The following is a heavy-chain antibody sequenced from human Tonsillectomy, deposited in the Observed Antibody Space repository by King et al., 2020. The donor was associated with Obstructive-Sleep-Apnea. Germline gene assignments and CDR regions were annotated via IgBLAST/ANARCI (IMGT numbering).Heavy chain of an antibody. V-gene: IGHV1-2*02. Sequence: VQLVESGAEVKKPGASVKVSCKTSGYTFSGYYIHWVRQAPGQGLEWMGWISPNNGGTHYAQKFQGRVTMNLDTSITTAYMEVRRLRSDDTAVYYCAREDEGDAFDIWGQGTMVTVSS. CDR3: AREDEGDAFDI. CDR2: ISPNNGGT. CDR1: GYTFSGYY. J-gene: IGHJ3*02.